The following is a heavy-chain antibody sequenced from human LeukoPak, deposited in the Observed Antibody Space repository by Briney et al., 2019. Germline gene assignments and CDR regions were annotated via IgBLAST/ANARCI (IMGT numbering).Heavy chain of an antibody. V-gene: IGHV1-2*02. Sequence: ASVTVSCKASGYTFTGYYMHWVRQAPGQGLEWMGRINPNSGGTNYAQKFQGKVTMTRDTSISTAYMELSRLRSDDTAVYYCARIGGSGSFPYYYYYYGMDVWGQGTTVTVSS. D-gene: IGHD3-10*01. CDR1: GYTFTGYY. CDR3: ARIGGSGSFPYYYYYYGMDV. J-gene: IGHJ6*02. CDR2: INPNSGGT.